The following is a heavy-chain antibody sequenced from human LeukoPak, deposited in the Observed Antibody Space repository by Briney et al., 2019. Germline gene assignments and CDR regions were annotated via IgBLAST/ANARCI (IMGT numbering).Heavy chain of an antibody. D-gene: IGHD5-24*01. CDR2: ISGSGGST. V-gene: IGHV3-23*01. CDR3: AKASQRWLQTNRPGVYYFDY. Sequence: PGWSLTLSCAASGFTFSSYAMIWVRQAPGKGLEWVSAISGSGGSTYYAASVKGRFTISRETSKNTLYLQMNSLRAEDTAVYYCAKASQRWLQTNRPGVYYFDYWGQGTLVTVSS. CDR1: GFTFSSYA. J-gene: IGHJ4*02.